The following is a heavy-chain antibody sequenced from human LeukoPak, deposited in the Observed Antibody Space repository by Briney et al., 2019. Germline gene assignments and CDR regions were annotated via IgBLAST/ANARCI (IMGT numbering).Heavy chain of an antibody. J-gene: IGHJ5*02. CDR1: GGTFSNYG. D-gene: IGHD3-10*01. V-gene: IGHV1-69*13. CDR2: IIPIFGTA. Sequence: SVKVSCKASGGTFSNYGISWVRQAPGQGLEWMGGIIPIFGTANYAQKFQGRVTITADESTSTAYMELSSLRSEDTAVYYCARAVRGVTNWFDPWGQGTLVTVSS. CDR3: ARAVRGVTNWFDP.